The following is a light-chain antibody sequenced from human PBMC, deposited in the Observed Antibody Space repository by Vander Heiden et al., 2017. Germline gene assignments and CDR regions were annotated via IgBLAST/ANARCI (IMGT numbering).Light chain of an antibody. CDR2: NGV. CDR1: RNIDNT. CDR3: QQYNNWPPIT. V-gene: IGKV3-15*01. Sequence: EIVMTQYPATLSVSPGDSATLSCRASRNIDNTLAWYQQKPGQAPRLLIYNGVTRATGVPARFSASGSGTEFTLTISSLQSEDFAIYYCQQYNNWPPITFGQGTRLEIK. J-gene: IGKJ5*01.